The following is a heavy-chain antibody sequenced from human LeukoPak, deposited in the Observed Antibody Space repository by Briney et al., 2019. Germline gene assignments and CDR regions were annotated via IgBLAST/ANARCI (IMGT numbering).Heavy chain of an antibody. CDR1: GGSISSYY. CDR2: IYTSGST. CDR3: ARAGPDSSSIAARRRFPDYYYYYMDV. D-gene: IGHD6-6*01. J-gene: IGHJ6*03. V-gene: IGHV4-4*07. Sequence: PSETLSLTCTVSGGSISSYYWSWIRQPPGKGLEWIGRIYTSGSTNYNPSLKSRVTMSVDTSKNQFSLKLSSVTAADTAVYYCARAGPDSSSIAARRRFPDYYYYYMDVWGKGTTVTVSS.